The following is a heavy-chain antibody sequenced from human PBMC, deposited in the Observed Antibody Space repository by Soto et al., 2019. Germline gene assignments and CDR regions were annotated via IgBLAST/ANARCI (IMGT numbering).Heavy chain of an antibody. D-gene: IGHD1-26*01. V-gene: IGHV3-33*01. Sequence: QVQLVESGGGVVQPGRYLRLSCAASGFTFTSYGMHWVRQAPGKGLEWVAVIWYDGSNKYYADSVKGRVTISRDNSKNTLYLQMNSLRAEDTAVYYCARDYVGIDYWGQGTLVTVSS. CDR2: IWYDGSNK. J-gene: IGHJ4*02. CDR3: ARDYVGIDY. CDR1: GFTFTSYG.